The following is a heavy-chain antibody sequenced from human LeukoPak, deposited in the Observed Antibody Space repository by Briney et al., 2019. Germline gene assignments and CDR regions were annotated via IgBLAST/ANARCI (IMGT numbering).Heavy chain of an antibody. V-gene: IGHV3-30-3*01. J-gene: IGHJ6*02. CDR1: GFTFSSYA. Sequence: GRPLRLSCAASGFTFSSYAMHWVRQAPGKGLEWVAVISYDGSNKYYADSVKGRFTISRDNSKNTLYLQMNSLRAEDTAVYYCARDGGNFLLYYYYYYGMDVWGQGTTVTVSS. D-gene: IGHD4-23*01. CDR3: ARDGGNFLLYYYYYYGMDV. CDR2: ISYDGSNK.